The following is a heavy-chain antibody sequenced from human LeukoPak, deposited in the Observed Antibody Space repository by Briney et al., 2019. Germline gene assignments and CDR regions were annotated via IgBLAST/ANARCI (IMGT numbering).Heavy chain of an antibody. CDR1: GFTFSSYW. D-gene: IGHD6-13*01. CDR3: ARDLYSSSWSSYYFDY. J-gene: IGHJ4*02. V-gene: IGHV3-74*01. CDR2: IYSDANST. Sequence: GSLRLSCAASGFTFSSYWMHWVRQAPGKGLVWVSRIYSDANSTTYADSVMGRFTISRDNAKNSLYLQMNSLRAEDTAVYYCARDLYSSSWSSYYFDYWGQGTLVTVSS.